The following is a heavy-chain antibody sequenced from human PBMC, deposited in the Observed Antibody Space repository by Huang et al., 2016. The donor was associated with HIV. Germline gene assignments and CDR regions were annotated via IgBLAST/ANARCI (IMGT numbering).Heavy chain of an antibody. J-gene: IGHJ6*02. D-gene: IGHD2-2*03. CDR1: GTSMTSSTFY. Sequence: QLRESGPGLVTPSETLSLTCSASGTSMTSSTFYWGWFRPPPGRGLEWIGSVYFIVNTYYNPSLNGRVNIYIDTANKQYSMRLTSVTAADTAVYFCAREVRSVDTDRPDGYYYRGLDVWGQGTTVIVSS. CDR3: AREVRSVDTDRPDGYYYRGLDV. CDR2: VYFIVNT. V-gene: IGHV4-39*02.